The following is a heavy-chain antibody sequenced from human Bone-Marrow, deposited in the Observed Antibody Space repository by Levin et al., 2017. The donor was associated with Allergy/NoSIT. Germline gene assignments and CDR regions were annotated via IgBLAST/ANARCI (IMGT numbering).Heavy chain of an antibody. CDR1: GGSISSSSYY. Sequence: PSETLSLTCTVSGGSISSSSYYWGWIRQPPGKGLEWIVSIYYSGSTYYNPSLKSRVTISVDTSKNQFSLKLSSVTAADKAVYYWARDSDYFYYYYYGMDVWGQGTTVTVSS. J-gene: IGHJ6*02. CDR2: IYYSGST. CDR3: ARDSDYFYYYYYGMDV. D-gene: IGHD4-17*01. V-gene: IGHV4-39*07.